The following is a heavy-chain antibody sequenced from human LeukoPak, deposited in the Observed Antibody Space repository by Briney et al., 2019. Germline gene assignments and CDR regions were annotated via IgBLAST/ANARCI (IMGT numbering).Heavy chain of an antibody. CDR1: VGSITSGNL. D-gene: IGHD2-8*01. J-gene: IGHJ6*02. Sequence: SETLSLTCGVSVGSITSGNLWSWVRHSPGKGLEWIGEIYHNGTPNYNPSLKSRVTISADTFKNHFSLKLTSVTAADTAVYYCATARMLRGEGGEHYKYGMDVWGQGTTVIVSS. CDR3: ATARMLRGEGGEHYKYGMDV. CDR2: IYHNGTP. V-gene: IGHV4/OR15-8*01.